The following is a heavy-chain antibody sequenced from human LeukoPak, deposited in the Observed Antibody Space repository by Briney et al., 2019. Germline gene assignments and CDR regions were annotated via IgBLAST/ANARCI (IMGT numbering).Heavy chain of an antibody. CDR1: GGSVTSASHY. J-gene: IGHJ4*02. Sequence: SETLSLTCTVSGGSVTSASHYWAWIRQPPGKGLEWIGSIHSSGSTYYSPSLKSRLTISGDTSKSQFSLKLTFVTAADTAVYYCTRHHDYGDKIDYWGQGTLVTVSS. CDR3: TRHHDYGDKIDY. V-gene: IGHV4-39*01. D-gene: IGHD4-23*01. CDR2: IHSSGST.